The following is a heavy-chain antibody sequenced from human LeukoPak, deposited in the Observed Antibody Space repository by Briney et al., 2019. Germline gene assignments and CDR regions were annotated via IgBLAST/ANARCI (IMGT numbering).Heavy chain of an antibody. CDR2: IIPIFGTA. CDR1: GGTFSSYA. V-gene: IGHV1-69*06. D-gene: IGHD3-10*01. CDR3: ATAGMVRGVIKSPDY. Sequence: SVKVSCKASGGTFSSYAISWVRQAPGQGLEWMGGIIPIFGTANYAQKFQGRVTITADKSTSTAYMELSRLRSDDTAVYYCATAGMVRGVIKSPDYWGQGTLVTVSS. J-gene: IGHJ4*02.